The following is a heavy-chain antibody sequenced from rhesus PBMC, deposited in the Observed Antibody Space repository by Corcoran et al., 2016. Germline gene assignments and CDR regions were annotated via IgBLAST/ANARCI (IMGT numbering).Heavy chain of an antibody. CDR2: INGYSGST. CDR3: TSPVRYRFDV. Sequence: QVQLQESGPGLVKPSETLSLTCDVSRVSIRGNYWYWVRSAPGMGLEWIGEINGYSGSTNYNPSLQSRVTISMDVSKNQFSLRLTSVTAADTAVYYCTSPVRYRFDVWGPGVLVSVSS. CDR1: RVSIRGNY. D-gene: IGHD3-9*01. J-gene: IGHJ5-1*01. V-gene: IGHV4-80*01.